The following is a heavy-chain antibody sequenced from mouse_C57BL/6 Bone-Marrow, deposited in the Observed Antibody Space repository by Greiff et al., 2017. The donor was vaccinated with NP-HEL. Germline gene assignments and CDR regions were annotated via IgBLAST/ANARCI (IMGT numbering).Heavy chain of an antibody. D-gene: IGHD2-1*01. J-gene: IGHJ1*03. V-gene: IGHV1-81*01. CDR2: IYPRSGNT. CDR3: ARFLFYYGNYRWYFDV. CDR1: GYTFTSYG. Sequence: QVQLKESGAELARPGASVKLSCKASGYTFTSYGISWVKQRTGQGLEWIGEIYPRSGNTYYNEKFKGKATLTADKSSSTAYMELRSLTSEDSAVYFCARFLFYYGNYRWYFDVWGTGTTVTVSS.